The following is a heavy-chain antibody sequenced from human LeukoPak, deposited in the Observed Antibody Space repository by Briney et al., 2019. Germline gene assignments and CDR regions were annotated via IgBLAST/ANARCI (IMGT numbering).Heavy chain of an antibody. D-gene: IGHD5-12*01. CDR3: ARAASLSLKDIVATPLDY. Sequence: ASVKVSCKASGGTFSSYAISWVRQAPGQGLEWMGGIIPIFGTANYAQKFQGRVTITTDESTSTAYMELSSLRSEDTAVYYCARAASLSLKDIVATPLDYWGQGTLVTVSS. J-gene: IGHJ4*02. V-gene: IGHV1-69*05. CDR2: IIPIFGTA. CDR1: GGTFSSYA.